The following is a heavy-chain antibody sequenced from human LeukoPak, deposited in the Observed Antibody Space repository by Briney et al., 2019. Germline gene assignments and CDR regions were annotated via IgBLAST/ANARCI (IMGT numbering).Heavy chain of an antibody. CDR2: FFLVDGET. Sequence: ASAKVSSKHSRYTLTELLLHWVRQAPRRGGECMVRFFLVDGETIYAQKLQGRVTLTEETSTDTAYMELSSLRSEDTGVYNCATGWTSRYVWYFVLWGGGGLVTLSS. CDR1: RYTLTELL. J-gene: IGHJ2*01. D-gene: IGHD3-22*01. CDR3: ATGWTSRYVWYFVL. V-gene: IGHV1-24*01.